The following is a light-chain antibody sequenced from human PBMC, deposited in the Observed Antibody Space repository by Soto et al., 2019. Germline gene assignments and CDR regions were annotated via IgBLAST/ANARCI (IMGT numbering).Light chain of an antibody. J-gene: IGLJ1*01. CDR3: GSITRSSTSV. V-gene: IGLV2-14*01. Sequence: QSVLSQPASVSGSPGQSITISCTATSSDVGGFEYVSWYQHQPGKAPKLIIYDVTKRPSGVSTRFSGSKSGNTASLTISGIQAEDEGDYYCGSITRSSTSVFGTGTKVTVL. CDR1: SSDVGGFEY. CDR2: DVT.